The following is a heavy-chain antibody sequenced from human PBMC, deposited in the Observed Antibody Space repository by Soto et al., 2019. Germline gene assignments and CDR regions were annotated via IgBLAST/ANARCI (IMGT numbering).Heavy chain of an antibody. Sequence: QLQLQESGSGLVKPSQTLSLTCAVSGGSISSGGYSWSWIRQPPGKGLEWIGYIYHSGSTYYNPSLKSRVTISVDRSKDQFSLKLSSVTAADTAVYYCARAFPRTGYSKIRGAFDISGQGTMVTVSS. CDR1: GGSISSGGYS. CDR3: ARAFPRTGYSKIRGAFDI. V-gene: IGHV4-30-2*01. J-gene: IGHJ3*02. CDR2: IYHSGST. D-gene: IGHD3-9*01.